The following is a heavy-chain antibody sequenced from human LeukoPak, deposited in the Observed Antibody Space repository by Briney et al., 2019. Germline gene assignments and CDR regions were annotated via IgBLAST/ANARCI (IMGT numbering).Heavy chain of an antibody. J-gene: IGHJ4*02. CDR2: ISAYNGNT. CDR3: ARPIGGYDYDY. D-gene: IGHD5-12*01. V-gene: IGHV1-18*01. Sequence: ASVKVSCKASGYTFTSYAMNWVRQAPGQGLEWMGWISAYNGNTNYAQKLQGRVTMTTDTSTSTAYMELRSLRSDDTAVYYCARPIGGYDYDYWGQGTLVTVSS. CDR1: GYTFTSYA.